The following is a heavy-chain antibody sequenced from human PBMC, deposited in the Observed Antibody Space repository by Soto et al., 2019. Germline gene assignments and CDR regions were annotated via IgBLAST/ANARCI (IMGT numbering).Heavy chain of an antibody. J-gene: IGHJ6*02. CDR3: ARDSNWNDERYYYYGMDV. CDR1: GGTFSSYA. V-gene: IGHV1-69*01. D-gene: IGHD1-20*01. Sequence: QVQLVQSGAEVKKPGSSVKVSCKASGGTFSSYAISWVRQAPGQGLEWMGGIIPIFGTANYAQKFQGRVTITADESTSTAYMELSSLRSEDTDVYYCARDSNWNDERYYYYGMDVWGQGTTVTVSS. CDR2: IIPIFGTA.